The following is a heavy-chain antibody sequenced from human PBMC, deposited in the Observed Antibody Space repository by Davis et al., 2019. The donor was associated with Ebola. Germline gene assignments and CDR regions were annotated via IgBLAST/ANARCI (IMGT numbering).Heavy chain of an antibody. Sequence: ESLKISCTVSGGSISSYYWSWIRQPPGKGLEWIGYIYYSGGTNYNPSLKSRVTISVDTSKNPFSLKLSSVTAADTDVYYCARVDYDFWSGYYTGNWFDPWGQGTLVTVSS. CDR3: ARVDYDFWSGYYTGNWFDP. V-gene: IGHV4-59*01. D-gene: IGHD3-3*01. J-gene: IGHJ5*02. CDR1: GGSISSYY. CDR2: IYYSGGT.